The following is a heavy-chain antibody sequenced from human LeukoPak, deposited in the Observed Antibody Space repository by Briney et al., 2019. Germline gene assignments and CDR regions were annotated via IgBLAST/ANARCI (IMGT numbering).Heavy chain of an antibody. CDR3: ARDFWSGYYIFDY. CDR1: GGTFSSYA. CDR2: IIPIFGTA. Sequence: SVKVSCKASGGTFSSYAISWVRQAPGQGLEWMGGIIPIFGTANYAQKFQGRVTITADKSTSTAYMELRSLRSDDTAVYYCARDFWSGYYIFDYWGQGTLVTVSS. V-gene: IGHV1-69*06. D-gene: IGHD3-3*01. J-gene: IGHJ4*02.